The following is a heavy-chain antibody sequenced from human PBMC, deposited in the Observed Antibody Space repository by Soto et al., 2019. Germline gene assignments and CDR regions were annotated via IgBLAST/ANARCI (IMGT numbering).Heavy chain of an antibody. D-gene: IGHD2-8*01. J-gene: IGHJ3*02. CDR1: GFTFSSYA. CDR3: ARDPYYCTNGVCYVAAFDI. Sequence: QVQLVESGGGVVQPGRSLRLSCAASGFTFSSYAMHWVRQAPGKGLEWVAVISYDGSNKYYADSVKGRFTISRDNSKNTLYLQMNSLRAEDTAVYYCARDPYYCTNGVCYVAAFDIWGQGTMVTVSS. CDR2: ISYDGSNK. V-gene: IGHV3-30-3*01.